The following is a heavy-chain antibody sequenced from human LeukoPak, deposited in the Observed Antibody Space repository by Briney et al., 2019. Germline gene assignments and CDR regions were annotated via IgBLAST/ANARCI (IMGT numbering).Heavy chain of an antibody. V-gene: IGHV3-21*01. Sequence: GGSLRLSCAASGFTFSSYSMNWVRQAPGKRLEWVSSISSSSSYIYYADSVKGRFTISRDNAKNSLYLQMNSLGSEDTAVYFCAKGRDTTSWYGSWIDRWGQGTLVTVSS. CDR3: AKGRDTTSWYGSWIDR. CDR1: GFTFSSYS. D-gene: IGHD6-13*01. CDR2: ISSSSSYI. J-gene: IGHJ5*02.